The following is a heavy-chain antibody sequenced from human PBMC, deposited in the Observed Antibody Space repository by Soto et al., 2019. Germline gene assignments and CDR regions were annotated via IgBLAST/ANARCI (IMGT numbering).Heavy chain of an antibody. Sequence: SETLSLTCSVSGDSINSRYWSWIWQPPGKGLEWIGYIDYVGSTNYAPSLQSRVTMSVDTSKNQVSLKLRYVTAADTAVYYCVRQRGNYFDFWGQGTLVTVS. D-gene: IGHD3-10*01. CDR1: GDSINSRY. CDR2: IDYVGST. V-gene: IGHV4-59*11. CDR3: VRQRGNYFDF. J-gene: IGHJ4*02.